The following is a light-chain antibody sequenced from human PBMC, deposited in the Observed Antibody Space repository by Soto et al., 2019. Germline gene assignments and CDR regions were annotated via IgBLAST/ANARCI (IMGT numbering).Light chain of an antibody. Sequence: EIVMTQSPATLSVSPGERATLSCRASQSVSSDLAWYQHKPGQAPRLLIYSASTRAPGIPARFSGSGSGTEFTLTISSLQSEDFAVYYCQQYNNWPPYTFGQGTKLEIK. CDR3: QQYNNWPPYT. J-gene: IGKJ2*01. V-gene: IGKV3-15*01. CDR2: SAS. CDR1: QSVSSD.